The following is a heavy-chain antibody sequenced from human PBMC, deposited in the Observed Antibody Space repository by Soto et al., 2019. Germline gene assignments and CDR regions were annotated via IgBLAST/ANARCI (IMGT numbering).Heavy chain of an antibody. CDR3: ARDMYSRSWYGGYYYGMDV. Sequence: GGSLRLSCAASGFTFSSYDMHWVRQATGKGLEWVSAIGTAGDTYYPGSVKGRFTISRENAKNSLYLQMNSLRAGDTAVYYCARDMYSRSWYGGYYYGMDVWRQVTTVTASS. CDR1: GFTFSSYD. V-gene: IGHV3-13*01. J-gene: IGHJ6*02. CDR2: IGTAGDT. D-gene: IGHD6-13*01.